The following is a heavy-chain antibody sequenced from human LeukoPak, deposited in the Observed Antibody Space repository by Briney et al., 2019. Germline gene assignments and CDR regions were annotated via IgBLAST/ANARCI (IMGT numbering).Heavy chain of an antibody. J-gene: IGHJ4*02. CDR3: VSQLPRMGSSGSLDY. CDR2: ISGSDSST. V-gene: IGHV3-23*01. Sequence: GGSLRLSCAASGFTFSSYGMSWVRQAPGKGLEWVSGISGSDSSTYFADSVKGRFAISRDNSKNTMYLQMNSLRAEDTAVYYCVSQLPRMGSSGSLDYWGQGTLVTVSS. D-gene: IGHD6-13*01. CDR1: GFTFSSYG.